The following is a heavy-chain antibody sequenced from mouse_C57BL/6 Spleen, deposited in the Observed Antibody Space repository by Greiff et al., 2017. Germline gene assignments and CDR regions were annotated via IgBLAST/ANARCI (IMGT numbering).Heavy chain of an antibody. V-gene: IGHV5-12*01. CDR1: GFTFSDYY. D-gene: IGHD2-5*01. Sequence: EVKLQESGGGLVQPGGSLKLSCAASGFTFSDYYMYWVRQTPEKRLEWVAYISNGGGSAYYPDTVKGRFTISRDNAKNTLYLQMSRLKSEDTAMYYCARAYYSNCAWFAYWGQGTLVTVSA. CDR2: ISNGGGSA. CDR3: ARAYYSNCAWFAY. J-gene: IGHJ3*01.